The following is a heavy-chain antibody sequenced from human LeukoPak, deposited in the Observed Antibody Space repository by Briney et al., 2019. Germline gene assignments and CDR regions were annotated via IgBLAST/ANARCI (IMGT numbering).Heavy chain of an antibody. CDR3: AKDGGLWVSAHWGDS. D-gene: IGHD7-27*01. J-gene: IGHJ4*02. CDR2: ITTGDGNT. CDR1: GFTFSSYT. Sequence: GGSLRLSCTPSGFTFSSYTMTWVRQAPGKGLKWVSTITTGDGNTYYADSVKGRFTVSRDDSKNTLYLQMNSLRAEDTAVYYCAKDGGLWVSAHWGDSWGRGTLVTVSS. V-gene: IGHV3-23*01.